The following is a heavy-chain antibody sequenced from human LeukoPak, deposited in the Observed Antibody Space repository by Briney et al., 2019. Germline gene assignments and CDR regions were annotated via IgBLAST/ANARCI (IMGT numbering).Heavy chain of an antibody. V-gene: IGHV4-34*01. J-gene: IGHJ6*03. Sequence: SETLSLTCAVYGGSFSGYYWSWIRQPPGKGLEWIGSIYYSGSTYYNPSLKSRVTISVDTSKNQFSLKLSSVTAADTAVYYCARHTYYYDSSGPYYYYYMDVWGKGTTVTVSS. D-gene: IGHD3-22*01. CDR1: GGSFSGYY. CDR2: IYYSGST. CDR3: ARHTYYYDSSGPYYYYYMDV.